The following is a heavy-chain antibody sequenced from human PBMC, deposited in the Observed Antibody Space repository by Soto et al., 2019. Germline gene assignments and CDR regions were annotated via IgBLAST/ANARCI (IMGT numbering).Heavy chain of an antibody. V-gene: IGHV4-39*01. Sequence: PSETLSLTCTVSGGSLSSSGYYWGWIRQPPGKGLEYIGSIYYSGSTYYNPSLKSRVTISVDTSKNYFSLKLRSVTAAGTAVYYCARQAHHDNWFDPWGQGTLVTVSS. J-gene: IGHJ5*02. CDR1: GGSLSSSGYY. CDR3: ARQAHHDNWFDP. CDR2: IYYSGST.